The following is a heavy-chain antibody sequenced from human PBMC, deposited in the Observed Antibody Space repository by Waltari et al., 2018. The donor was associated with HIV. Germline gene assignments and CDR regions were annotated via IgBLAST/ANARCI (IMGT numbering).Heavy chain of an antibody. CDR1: GGSISSSSYY. CDR3: ARHGKVGDRRESTLMNWFDP. CDR2: IYYRGST. J-gene: IGHJ5*02. Sequence: QLQLQESGPGLVKPSETLSLTCTVSGGSISSSSYYWGWIRQPPGKGLGWIGSIYYRGSTYYHPSLKSRVTISVATSKNQFSLKLSCVTAADTAVYYCARHGKVGDRRESTLMNWFDPWGQGTLVTVSS. D-gene: IGHD3-10*01. V-gene: IGHV4-39*01.